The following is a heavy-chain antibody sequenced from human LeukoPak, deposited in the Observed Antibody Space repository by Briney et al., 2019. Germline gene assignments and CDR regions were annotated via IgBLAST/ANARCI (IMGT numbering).Heavy chain of an antibody. CDR3: ARHSTSWDPFDY. J-gene: IGHJ4*02. V-gene: IGHV6-1*01. CDR2: AYYRSKLYS. Sequence: SQTLSLTCAISGASVSSSSAAWNWIRQSPSRGLEWLGRAYYRSKLYSDYAVSVKSRITINTDTSKNQFSLQLNSVTPDDTAVYYCARHSTSWDPFDYWGQGTLVTVSS. D-gene: IGHD6-13*01. CDR1: GASVSSSSAA.